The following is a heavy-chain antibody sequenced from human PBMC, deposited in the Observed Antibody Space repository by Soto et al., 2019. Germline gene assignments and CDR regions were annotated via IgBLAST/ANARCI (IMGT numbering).Heavy chain of an antibody. V-gene: IGHV3-21*01. Sequence: GGSLRLSCAASGFTFRSFTMNWVRQAPGKGLEWVSTISSNSAYIYYTDALRGRFTISRDNAKNSLHLQMNSLRAEDTAVYYCTRDASRDSSARGSFDPSGLGTLVTVSS. CDR3: TRDASRDSSARGSFDP. CDR2: ISSNSAYI. D-gene: IGHD6-13*01. J-gene: IGHJ5*02. CDR1: GFTFRSFT.